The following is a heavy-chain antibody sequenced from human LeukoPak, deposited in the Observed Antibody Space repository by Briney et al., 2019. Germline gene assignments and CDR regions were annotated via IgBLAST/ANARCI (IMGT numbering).Heavy chain of an antibody. CDR3: ARLSGGYEGRPNTPSVVVVAATPYYFDY. CDR2: IYPGDSDT. CDR1: GYSFTSYW. V-gene: IGHV5-51*01. J-gene: IGHJ4*02. D-gene: IGHD2-15*01. Sequence: GESLKISCKGSGYSFTSYWIGWVRQMPGKGLEWMGIIYPGDSDTSYSPSFQGQVTISADKSISTAYLQWSSLKASDTAMYYCARLSGGYEGRPNTPSVVVVAATPYYFDYWGQGTLVTVSS.